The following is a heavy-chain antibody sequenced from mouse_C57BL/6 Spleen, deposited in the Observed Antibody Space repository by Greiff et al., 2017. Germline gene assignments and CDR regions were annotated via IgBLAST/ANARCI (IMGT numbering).Heavy chain of an antibody. Sequence: EVQVVESGGGLVKPGGSLKLSCAASGFTFSSYTMSWVRQTPEKRLEWVATISGGGGNTYYPDSVKGRFTISRDNAKNTLYLQMSSLRSEDTALYYCARREGLRRSFDYWGQGTTLTVSS. CDR3: ARREGLRRSFDY. J-gene: IGHJ2*01. V-gene: IGHV5-9*01. D-gene: IGHD2-2*01. CDR2: ISGGGGNT. CDR1: GFTFSSYT.